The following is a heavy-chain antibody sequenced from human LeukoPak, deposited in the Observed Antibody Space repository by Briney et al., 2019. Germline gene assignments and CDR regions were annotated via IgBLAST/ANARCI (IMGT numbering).Heavy chain of an antibody. CDR2: ISGSGGST. V-gene: IGHV3-23*01. CDR1: GFTFSSYA. D-gene: IGHD3-10*01. CDR3: ATRLLWFGELSEDDY. J-gene: IGHJ4*02. Sequence: GGSLRLSCAASGFTFSSYAMSWVRQAPGKGLEWVSAISGSGGSTYYADSVKGRFTISRDNSKNTLYLQMNSPRAGDTAVYYCATRLLWFGELSEDDYWGQGTLVTVSS.